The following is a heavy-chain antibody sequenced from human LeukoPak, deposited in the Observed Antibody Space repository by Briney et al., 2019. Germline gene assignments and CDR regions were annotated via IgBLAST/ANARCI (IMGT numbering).Heavy chain of an antibody. CDR2: IYYTGST. D-gene: IGHD2-21*01. CDR1: GGSISHYY. J-gene: IGHJ3*02. CDR3: ARGAVVGENAFDI. V-gene: IGHV4-59*01. Sequence: PSETLSLTCTVSGGSISHYYWTWIRQPPGKGLEWIGYIYYTGSTKYNPSLKSRVTISVDTSKNQFSLKLSSVTAADTAVYYCARGAVVGENAFDIWGQGTMVTVSS.